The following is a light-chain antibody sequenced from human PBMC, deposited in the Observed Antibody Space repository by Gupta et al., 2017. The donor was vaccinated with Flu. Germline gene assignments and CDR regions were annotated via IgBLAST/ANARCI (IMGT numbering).Light chain of an antibody. Sequence: PATLSLYPGERATLSCRASQSISRYLAWYQQKPGQAPRLLIYDASNRATDIPARFSGSGSGTXFTLTIXSLEPEDFAVYYCLQRSNWPNSFGXGTKVEIK. J-gene: IGKJ4*01. CDR3: LQRSNWPNS. CDR2: DAS. CDR1: QSISRY. V-gene: IGKV3-11*01.